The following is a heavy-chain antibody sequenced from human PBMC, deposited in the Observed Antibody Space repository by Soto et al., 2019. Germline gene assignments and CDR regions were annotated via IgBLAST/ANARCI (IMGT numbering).Heavy chain of an antibody. J-gene: IGHJ5*02. Sequence: SETLSLTCTVSGGSIRVQSCYWTWIRQTPGKGLEWVGSSYYSGTSYFNPALKGRVTISVDTSTNQFSLRLTSVTAADTAVYYCTRRYNWNDYYFDPWGQGTLVTVSS. D-gene: IGHD1-20*01. CDR1: GGSIRVQSCY. CDR2: SYYSGTS. CDR3: TRRYNWNDYYFDP. V-gene: IGHV4-39*01.